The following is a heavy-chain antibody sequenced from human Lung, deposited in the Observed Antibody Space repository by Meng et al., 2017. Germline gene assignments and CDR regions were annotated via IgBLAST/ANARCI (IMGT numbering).Heavy chain of an antibody. CDR3: ARDIVVTFGELTTLDS. Sequence: QVHLVQSGAEVKKPGASVKVSCKASGYTFTNYAMHWVRRAPGQGLEWMGWINAGSENTEYSQKFQGRVTLTRDTSATTAYMELRSLKSEDTAIYYCARDIVVTFGELTTLDSWGQGTLVTVSS. CDR2: INAGSENT. V-gene: IGHV1-3*01. J-gene: IGHJ4*02. D-gene: IGHD2-21*01. CDR1: GYTFTNYA.